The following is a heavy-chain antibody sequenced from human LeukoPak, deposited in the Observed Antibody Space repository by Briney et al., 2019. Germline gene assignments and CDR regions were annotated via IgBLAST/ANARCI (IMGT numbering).Heavy chain of an antibody. CDR2: ISSGSSTV. D-gene: IGHD3-22*01. CDR1: GFTFTSYS. V-gene: IGHV3-48*01. CDR3: ARDRAFDSSGYSN. J-gene: IGHJ4*02. Sequence: GGSLRLSCAASGFTFTSYSMNWVRQAPGKGLEWVSYISSGSSTVYYADSVKGRFTISRDNVKNSLYLQMNSLRAEDTAVYYCARDRAFDSSGYSNWGQGTLVTVSS.